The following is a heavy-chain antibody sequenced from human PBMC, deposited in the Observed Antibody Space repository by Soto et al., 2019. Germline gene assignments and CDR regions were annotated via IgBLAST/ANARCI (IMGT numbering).Heavy chain of an antibody. J-gene: IGHJ4*02. CDR3: ARERYCGGDCYSGLDY. CDR1: GFTFSSYA. Sequence: PGGSLRLSCAASGFTFSSYAMHWVRQAPGKGLEWAAVISYDGSNKYYADSVKGRFTISRDNSKNTLYLQMNSLRAEDTAVYYCARERYCGGDCYSGLDYWGQGTLVTVSS. V-gene: IGHV3-30-3*01. CDR2: ISYDGSNK. D-gene: IGHD2-21*02.